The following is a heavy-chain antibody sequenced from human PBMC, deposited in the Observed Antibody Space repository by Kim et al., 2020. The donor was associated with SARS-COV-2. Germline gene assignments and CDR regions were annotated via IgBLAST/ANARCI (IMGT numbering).Heavy chain of an antibody. V-gene: IGHV3-23*01. J-gene: IGHJ4*02. CDR3: VKMIGGQGGRYFDC. Sequence: YADSVKGRFTISRTNSQNTLYLQMNSLRAEDTALYYCVKMIGGQGGRYFDCWGQGTRVTVSS. D-gene: IGHD3-10*02.